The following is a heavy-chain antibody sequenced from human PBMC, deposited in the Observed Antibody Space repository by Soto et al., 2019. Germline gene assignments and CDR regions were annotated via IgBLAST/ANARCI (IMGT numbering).Heavy chain of an antibody. D-gene: IGHD4-17*01. V-gene: IGHV1-18*01. CDR3: ARQGDYLIRVWFDP. Sequence: ASVKVSCKASGYTFTSYGISWVRQAPGQGLEWMGWISAYNGNTNYAQKLQGRVTMTTDTSTSTAYMELRSLRSEDTAVYYCARQGDYLIRVWFDPWGQGTLVTVSS. CDR1: GYTFTSYG. J-gene: IGHJ5*02. CDR2: ISAYNGNT.